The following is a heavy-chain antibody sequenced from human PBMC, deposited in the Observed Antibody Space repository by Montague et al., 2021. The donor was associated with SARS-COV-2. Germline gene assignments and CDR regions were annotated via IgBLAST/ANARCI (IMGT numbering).Heavy chain of an antibody. CDR2: ISSSSVT. D-gene: IGHD3-10*01. Sequence: SLRLSCAASGFTVSSTYVNWVRQVPGKGLEWVSSISSSSVTYSADSLKCRFTISRDNSKNTVYLQMNSLRAEDTAVYFCARESSQFFGSGPLDYWSQGSLVTVSS. J-gene: IGHJ4*02. CDR1: GFTVSSTY. V-gene: IGHV3-66*01. CDR3: ARESSQFFGSGPLDY.